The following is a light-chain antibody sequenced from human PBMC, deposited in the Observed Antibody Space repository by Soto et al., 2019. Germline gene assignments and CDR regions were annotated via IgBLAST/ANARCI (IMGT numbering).Light chain of an antibody. CDR1: SSDVRVYNY. CDR2: GVG. Sequence: QSALTQPASVSGSPGQTITISCTGTSSDVRVYNYVSWYQHNPGKVPKLIIFGVGERPSGISDRFSGSKSGNTASLTISGLQAEDEAEYYCSSFTSRDIYVFGTGTKLTVL. J-gene: IGLJ1*01. V-gene: IGLV2-14*01. CDR3: SSFTSRDIYV.